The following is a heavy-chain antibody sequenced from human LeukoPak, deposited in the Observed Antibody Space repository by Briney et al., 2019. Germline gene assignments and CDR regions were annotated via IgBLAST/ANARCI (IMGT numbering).Heavy chain of an antibody. J-gene: IGHJ4*02. Sequence: ASVKVSCKASGYTFTGYYMHWVRQAPGQGLEWMGWINPNSGGTNYAQKFQGWVTMTRDTSISTAYMELSRLTSDDTAVYYCARDRMGLMTEVLTAADYWGQGTLVTVSS. CDR1: GYTFTGYY. V-gene: IGHV1-2*04. CDR2: INPNSGGT. D-gene: IGHD2-2*01. CDR3: ARDRMGLMTEVLTAADY.